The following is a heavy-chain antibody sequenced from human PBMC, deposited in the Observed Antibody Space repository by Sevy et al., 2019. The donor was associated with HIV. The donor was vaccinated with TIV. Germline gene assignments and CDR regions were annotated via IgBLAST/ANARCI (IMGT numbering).Heavy chain of an antibody. CDR1: GGSISSYY. D-gene: IGHD5-12*01. J-gene: IGHJ4*02. CDR3: ARAKSEYSGYDWWYFDY. Sequence: SETLSLTCTVSGGSISSYYWSWIRQPPGKGLEWIGYIYYSGSTNYNPSLKSRVTISVDTSKNQFSLKLSSATAADTAVYYCARAKSEYSGYDWWYFDYWGQGTLVTVSS. CDR2: IYYSGST. V-gene: IGHV4-59*01.